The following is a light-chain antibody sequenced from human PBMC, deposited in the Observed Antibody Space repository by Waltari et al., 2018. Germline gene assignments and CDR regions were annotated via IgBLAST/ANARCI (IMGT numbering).Light chain of an antibody. CDR2: EGS. CDR3: CSSAGRSTL. J-gene: IGLJ2*01. Sequence: QSALTQPASGSGSPGRPFPIPCTGTTSVFGNYTLVSRDQQHPGKAPRLLIYEGSRPPSGISNRVSGSTSGNTASLTISGLQAEDEADYYCCSSAGRSTLFGGGTKLTLL. CDR1: TSVFGNYTL. V-gene: IGLV2-23*01.